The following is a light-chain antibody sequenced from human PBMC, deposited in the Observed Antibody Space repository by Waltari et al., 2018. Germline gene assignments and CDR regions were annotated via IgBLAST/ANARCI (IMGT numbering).Light chain of an antibody. J-gene: IGLJ3*02. CDR3: LLSYSGARGV. CDR1: TGAVTSGHY. Sequence: QAVVTQEPSLTVSPGGTVTLTCGSSTGAVTSGHYPYWVQQKPGQAPRTLIYDTSNKHSWTPARFSGSLRGGKAALTLSGAQPEDEAEYYCLLSYSGARGVFGGGTKLTVL. CDR2: DTS. V-gene: IGLV7-46*01.